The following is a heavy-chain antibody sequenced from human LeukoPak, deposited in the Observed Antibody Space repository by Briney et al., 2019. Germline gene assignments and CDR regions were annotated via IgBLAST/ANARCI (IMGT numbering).Heavy chain of an antibody. J-gene: IGHJ3*02. CDR2: IYSGGST. CDR1: GFPVSSNY. Sequence: GGSLRLSCAASGFPVSSNYMSWVRQAPGKGLEWVSVIYSGGSTYYADSVKGRFTISRDNSKNTLYLQMNSLRAEDTAVYYCARGYSSTRPYAFDIWGQGTMVTVSS. V-gene: IGHV3-53*01. CDR3: ARGYSSTRPYAFDI. D-gene: IGHD6-19*01.